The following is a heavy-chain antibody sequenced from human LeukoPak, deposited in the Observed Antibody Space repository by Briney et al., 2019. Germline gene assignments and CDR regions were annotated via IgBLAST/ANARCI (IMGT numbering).Heavy chain of an antibody. J-gene: IGHJ4*02. V-gene: IGHV3-23*01. CDR1: GFTFSRYA. Sequence: GGSLRLSCAASGFTFSRYAMSWVRQAPGKGLEWVSAISGSGGSTYYADSVKGRFTISRDNSKNTLSLQMNSLRAEDTAVYYCAKDYDSSGYYPKFDYWGQGTLVTVSS. CDR3: AKDYDSSGYYPKFDY. CDR2: ISGSGGST. D-gene: IGHD3-22*01.